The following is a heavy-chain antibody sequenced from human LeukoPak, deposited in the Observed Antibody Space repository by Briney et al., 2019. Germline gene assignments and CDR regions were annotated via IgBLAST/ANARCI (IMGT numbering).Heavy chain of an antibody. CDR1: GFTFSDYY. J-gene: IGHJ6*04. V-gene: IGHV3-11*01. CDR3: GRVFGVASRYYYYWGRAF. D-gene: IGHD3-3*01. CDR2: ISSSGSTI. Sequence: GGSLRLSCAASGFTFSDYYMSWIRQAPGKGLEWVSYISSSGSTIYYADSVRGRFTISRDNAKNSLYLQMNSLRAEDTAVYYCGRVFGVASRYYYYWGRAFGGKGTRVPVSS.